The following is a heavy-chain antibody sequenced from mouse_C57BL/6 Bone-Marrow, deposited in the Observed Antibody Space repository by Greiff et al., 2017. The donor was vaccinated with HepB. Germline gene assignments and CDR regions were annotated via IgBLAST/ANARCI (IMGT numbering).Heavy chain of an antibody. CDR2: IDPSDSYT. CDR1: GYTFTSYW. CDR3: ARHGASNYYAMDY. Sequence: QVQLQQSGAELVKPGASVKLSCKASGYTFTSYWMQWVKQRPGQGLEWIGEIDPSDSYTNYNQKFKGKATLTVDTSSSTAYMQLSSLTSEDSAVYYCARHGASNYYAMDYWGQGTSVTVSS. J-gene: IGHJ4*01. D-gene: IGHD2-5*01. V-gene: IGHV1-50*01.